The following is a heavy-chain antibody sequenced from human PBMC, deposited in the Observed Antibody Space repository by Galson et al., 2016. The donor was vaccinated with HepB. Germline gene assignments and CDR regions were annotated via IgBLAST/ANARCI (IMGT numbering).Heavy chain of an antibody. D-gene: IGHD6-19*01. CDR1: GFTFSDYP. CDR3: AKDHPSSGWPTFDH. Sequence: SLRLSCAASGFTFSDYPMTWVRQAAGKGLEWVASVNNGGNPYYADSVKGRFIVSRDNSQNTLDLQLNSLRAEDTAVYYCAKDHPSSGWPTFDHWGPGTLVTVSS. V-gene: IGHV3-23*01. CDR2: VNNGGNP. J-gene: IGHJ4*02.